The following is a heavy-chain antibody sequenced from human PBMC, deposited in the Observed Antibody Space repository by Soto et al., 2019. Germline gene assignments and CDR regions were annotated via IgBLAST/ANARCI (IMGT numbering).Heavy chain of an antibody. CDR1: GYTFTSYG. CDR3: ARSGSYYPARNWFGP. Sequence: QVQLVQSGAEMKNPGASVKVSCKASGYTFTSYGISWVRQAPGQGLEWMGWISGFNDDTNHAQKLQGRVTMTKDTSTSTAYMELRSLKSDDTAVYYCARSGSYYPARNWFGPWGLGTLVTVSS. D-gene: IGHD3-10*01. J-gene: IGHJ5*02. CDR2: ISGFNDDT. V-gene: IGHV1-18*01.